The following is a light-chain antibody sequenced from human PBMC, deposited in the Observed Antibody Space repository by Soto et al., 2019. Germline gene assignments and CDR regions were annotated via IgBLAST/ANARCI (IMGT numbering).Light chain of an antibody. CDR3: QQYNSYPLT. CDR1: QIISNW. Sequence: DIPMTQSPSTLSASVGDRVTITCRASQIISNWLAWYQQRPGKAPKLLIYKASSLESGVPSRFSGSGSGTEFTLTSSSLQPDDFATYYCQQYNSYPLTFGGGIKVEIK. J-gene: IGKJ4*01. CDR2: KAS. V-gene: IGKV1-5*03.